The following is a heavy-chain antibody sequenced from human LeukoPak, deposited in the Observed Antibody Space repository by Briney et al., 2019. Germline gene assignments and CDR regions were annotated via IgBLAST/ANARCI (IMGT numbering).Heavy chain of an antibody. Sequence: GGSLRLSCAASGVTFSNYAMGWIRQALGKGLEWVAIIGNSLTTYYAESLKGRFTISRDRSKNMVYLQLDSLTTEDTARYYCAARKSGSNPFDYWGQGTLVTVSS. CDR2: IIGNSLTT. J-gene: IGHJ4*02. D-gene: IGHD1-26*01. V-gene: IGHV3-23*01. CDR3: AARKSGSNPFDY. CDR1: GVTFSNYA.